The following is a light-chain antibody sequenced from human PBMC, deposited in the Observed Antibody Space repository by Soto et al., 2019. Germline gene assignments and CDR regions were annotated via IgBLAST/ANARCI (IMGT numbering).Light chain of an antibody. V-gene: IGKV1-9*01. CDR1: QGISSY. CDR3: QQLDGFPLT. CDR2: GAS. J-gene: IGKJ4*01. Sequence: DLPLTQSPPFLSASVGDRVTITCRASQGISSYLAWYQQKPGKAPKLLIYGASSLQSGVPSRFSGSGSGTEFTLTISSLQPEDSAAYYCQQLDGFPLTFGGGTTVEI.